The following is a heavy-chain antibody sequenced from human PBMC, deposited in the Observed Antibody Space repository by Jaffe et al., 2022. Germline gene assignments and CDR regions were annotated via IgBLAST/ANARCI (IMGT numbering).Heavy chain of an antibody. CDR2: ITSKAYGGTT. J-gene: IGHJ4*02. V-gene: IGHV3-49*04. Sequence: EVQLVESGGGLVQPGRSLRLSCTASGFTFGDYAMSWVRQAPGKGLEWVGFITSKAYGGTTEYATSVKGRFTVSRDDSKSIAYLQMNSLKTEDTAVYYCTRDIYYYDSSGYFDRGDYWGQGTLVTVSS. CDR1: GFTFGDYA. CDR3: TRDIYYYDSSGYFDRGDY. D-gene: IGHD3-22*01.